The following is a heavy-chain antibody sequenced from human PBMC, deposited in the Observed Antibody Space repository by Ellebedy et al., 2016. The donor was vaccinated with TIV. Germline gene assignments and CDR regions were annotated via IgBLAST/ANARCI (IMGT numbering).Heavy chain of an antibody. CDR3: ARDRALDRAGALGLGWFDP. J-gene: IGHJ5*02. CDR2: IWYDGDKK. V-gene: IGHV3-33*01. Sequence: GESLKISCAASGFTFSNYGMHWIRQAPGKGLEWVAVIWYDGDKKYYADSVKGRFTISRDNSNNTLFLQMNSLRGEDTAVYYCARDRALDRAGALGLGWFDPWGQGTLVTVSS. CDR1: GFTFSNYG. D-gene: IGHD5-18*01.